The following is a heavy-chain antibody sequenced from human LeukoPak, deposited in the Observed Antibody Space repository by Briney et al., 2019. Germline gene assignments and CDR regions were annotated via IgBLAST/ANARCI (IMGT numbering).Heavy chain of an antibody. Sequence: GRSLRLSCAASGFTFSTYSMNWVRQAPGRGLEWVSSISSSSRYIYYADSVKGRFTISRDDAENSLNLQMSSLRAEDTAVYYCARGYSSSFYQYFDSWGQGTLVTVSS. V-gene: IGHV3-21*01. CDR1: GFTFSTYS. CDR2: ISSSSRYI. D-gene: IGHD6-6*01. CDR3: ARGYSSSFYQYFDS. J-gene: IGHJ4*02.